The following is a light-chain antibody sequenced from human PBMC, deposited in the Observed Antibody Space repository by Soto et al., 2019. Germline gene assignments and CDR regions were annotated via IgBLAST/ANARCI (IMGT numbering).Light chain of an antibody. CDR1: SSDLGGYTY. CDR2: DVS. V-gene: IGLV2-11*01. CDR3: CSYAGRYTPYV. J-gene: IGLJ1*01. Sequence: QSALTQPRSVSGSPGQSVTISCTGTSSDLGGYTYVSWYQQHPGKAPKLMIYDVSARPSGVPDRFSGSKSGNTASLTISGLQAEDEADYYCCSYAGRYTPYVFGTGTKLTVL.